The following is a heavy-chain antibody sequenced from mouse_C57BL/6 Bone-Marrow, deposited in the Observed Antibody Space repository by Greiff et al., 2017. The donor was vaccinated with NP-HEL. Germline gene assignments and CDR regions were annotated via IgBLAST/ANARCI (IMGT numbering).Heavy chain of an antibody. J-gene: IGHJ2*01. V-gene: IGHV5-17*01. CDR1: GFTFSDYG. CDR3: ARRPDYADPNYFDY. Sequence: EVQLVESGGGLVKPGGSLKLSCAASGFTFSDYGMHWVRQAPEKGLEWVAYISSGSSTIYYADTVKGRFTISRDNAKNTLFLQMTSLRSEDTAMYYCARRPDYADPNYFDYWGQGTTLTVSS. D-gene: IGHD2-4*01. CDR2: ISSGSSTI.